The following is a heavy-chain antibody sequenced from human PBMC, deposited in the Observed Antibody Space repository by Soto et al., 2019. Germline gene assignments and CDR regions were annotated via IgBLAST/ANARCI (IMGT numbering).Heavy chain of an antibody. V-gene: IGHV3-11*06. CDR1: GFTFSDYY. D-gene: IGHD3-3*01. Sequence: GGSLRLSCAVSGFTFSDYYMSWIRQAPGKGLEWLSYISGTGSYTNYADSVKGRFTISRDNAKNSLYLQMNSLRAEDTAMYYCARAPTGRYDFWSGSNYYHYGMDVWGQGTTVTV. CDR3: ARAPTGRYDFWSGSNYYHYGMDV. J-gene: IGHJ6*02. CDR2: ISGTGSYT.